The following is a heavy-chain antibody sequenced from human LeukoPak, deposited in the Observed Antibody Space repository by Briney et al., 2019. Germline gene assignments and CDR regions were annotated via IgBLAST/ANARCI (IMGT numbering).Heavy chain of an antibody. D-gene: IGHD3-22*01. CDR2: IYYSGST. CDR3: ARHRVSVYYDSSGYYSGYFDL. V-gene: IGHV4-59*08. Sequence: PSETLPLTCSVSGGSISSYYWSWLRQPPGKGLEWIGFIYYSGSTNYNPSLKSRVTISVDTSKNQFSLKLSSVTAADTAVYYCARHRVSVYYDSSGYYSGYFDLWGRGTLFTVSS. CDR1: GGSISSYY. J-gene: IGHJ2*01.